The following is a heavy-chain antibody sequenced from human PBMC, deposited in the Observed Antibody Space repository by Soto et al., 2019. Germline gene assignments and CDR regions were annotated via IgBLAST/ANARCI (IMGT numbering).Heavy chain of an antibody. D-gene: IGHD2-15*01. CDR2: ISGSGGDT. CDR1: GFRFRSHG. J-gene: IGHJ4*02. CDR3: AKLTEDIVVVIAAALGFAFEY. Sequence: EVQLLESGGGLVQPGGSLRLSCAASGFRFRSHGMSWVRQAPGKGMEWVSAISGSGGDTYYADSVKGRFTISRDNSKNTLYLQMGNLRAEDTAVYYCAKLTEDIVVVIAAALGFAFEYWGQGTLVTVAS. V-gene: IGHV3-23*01.